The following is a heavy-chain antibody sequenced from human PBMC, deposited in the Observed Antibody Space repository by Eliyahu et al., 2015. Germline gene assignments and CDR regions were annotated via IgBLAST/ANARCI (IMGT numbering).Heavy chain of an antibody. J-gene: IGHJ6*03. D-gene: IGHD6-6*01. CDR1: GXSISSSY. CDR2: IYYSGST. CDR3: ASGSIAAREYYYYYMDV. Sequence: QVQLQESGPGLVKPSETXSLTCTVSGXSISSSYWSXIRPPPGKGLEWIGYIYYSGSTXYNPSLKSRVTISVDTSKNQFSLKLSSVTAADTAVYYCASGSIAAREYYYYYMDVWGKGTTVTSP. V-gene: IGHV4-59*08.